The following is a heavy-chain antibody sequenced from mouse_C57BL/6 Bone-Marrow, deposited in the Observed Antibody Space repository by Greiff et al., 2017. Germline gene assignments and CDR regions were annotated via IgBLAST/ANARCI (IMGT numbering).Heavy chain of an antibody. D-gene: IGHD1-1*01. CDR2: IHPNSGST. V-gene: IGHV1-64*01. CDR3: ARSYYYGSSYDWFAY. Sequence: QVQLQQPGAELVKPGASVKLSCKASGYTFTSYWMHWVKQRPGQGLEWIGMIHPNSGSTNYNEKFKSKATLTVDKSSSTAYMQLSSLTSEDSAVYYFARSYYYGSSYDWFAYWGQVTLVTVSS. J-gene: IGHJ3*01. CDR1: GYTFTSYW.